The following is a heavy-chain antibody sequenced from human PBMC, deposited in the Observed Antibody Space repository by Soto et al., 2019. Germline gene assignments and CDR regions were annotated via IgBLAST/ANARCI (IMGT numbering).Heavy chain of an antibody. J-gene: IGHJ4*02. D-gene: IGHD3-22*01. CDR2: ISYDGSNK. CDR3: AKVNRPYDSSGASDY. V-gene: IGHV3-30*18. Sequence: GESLRLSCAASGFTFSSYGMHWVRQAPGKGLEWVAVISYDGSNKYYADSVKGRFTISRDNSKNTLYLQMNSLRAEDTAVYYCAKVNRPYDSSGASDYWGQGT. CDR1: GFTFSSYG.